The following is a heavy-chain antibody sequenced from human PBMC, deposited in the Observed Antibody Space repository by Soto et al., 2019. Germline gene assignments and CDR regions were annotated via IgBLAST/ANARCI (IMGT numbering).Heavy chain of an antibody. CDR2: TYYRSRWYN. Sequence: PSHTLSLTCAISGDSVSGNSAAWNWIRQSPSRGLEWLGRTYYRSRWYNDYAVSVKSRITVTPDTSKNQFSLHLNSVTPEDTAVYYGARESPYYVISDSYLDYWGQGALVTVSS. CDR1: GDSVSGNSAA. V-gene: IGHV6-1*01. CDR3: ARESPYYVISDSYLDY. D-gene: IGHD3-16*01. J-gene: IGHJ4*02.